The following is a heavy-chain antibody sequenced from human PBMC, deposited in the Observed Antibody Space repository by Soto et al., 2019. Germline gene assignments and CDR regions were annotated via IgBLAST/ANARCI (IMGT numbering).Heavy chain of an antibody. CDR2: IIPILGIA. D-gene: IGHD6-6*01. Sequence: VKVSCKASGGTFSSYTISWVRQAPGQGLEWMGRIIPILGIANYAQKFQGWVTMTRDTSISTAYMELGRLRSDDTAVYYCARGLEYSSSLSLYYYYYYMDVWGKGTTVTVSS. V-gene: IGHV1-69*02. CDR1: GGTFSSYT. J-gene: IGHJ6*03. CDR3: ARGLEYSSSLSLYYYYYYMDV.